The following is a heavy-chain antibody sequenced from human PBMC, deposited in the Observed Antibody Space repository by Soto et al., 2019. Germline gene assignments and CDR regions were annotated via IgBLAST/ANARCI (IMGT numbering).Heavy chain of an antibody. D-gene: IGHD2-2*01. CDR2: MNPNSGNT. J-gene: IGHJ6*02. CDR3: ARGGVPAAMGYYYYYGMDV. CDR1: GYTFTSYD. Sequence: ASVKVSCKASGYTFTSYDINWVRQATGQGLEWMGWMNPNSGNTGYAQKFQGRVTMTRNTSISTAYMELSSLRPEDTAVYYCARGGVPAAMGYYYYYGMDVWGQGTTVTVSS. V-gene: IGHV1-8*01.